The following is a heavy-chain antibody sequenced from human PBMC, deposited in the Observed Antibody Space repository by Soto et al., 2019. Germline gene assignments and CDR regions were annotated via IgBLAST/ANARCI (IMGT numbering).Heavy chain of an antibody. D-gene: IGHD6-13*01. CDR3: ARSAAACLKGSLDV. Sequence: QVQLVQSGAEVKKPESSVKVSCKASGGIFNSFAISWVRQAPGQGLEWMGGILPVFGTPSNSPNFQGRITITADRSTTTAYMELSSLRFEDTAVYYCARSAAACLKGSLDVWGQGTRVTVSS. CDR1: GGIFNSFA. CDR2: ILPVFGTP. V-gene: IGHV1-69*06. J-gene: IGHJ6*02.